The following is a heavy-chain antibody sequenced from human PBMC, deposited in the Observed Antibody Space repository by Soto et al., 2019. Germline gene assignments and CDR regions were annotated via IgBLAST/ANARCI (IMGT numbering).Heavy chain of an antibody. CDR3: ARYRFSGSWSKFDY. J-gene: IGHJ4*02. D-gene: IGHD6-13*01. CDR2: LYYNGTT. V-gene: IGHV4-31*03. CDR1: GFYISSSSYH. Sequence: SDTLSLTSSVSGFYISSSSYHWTWIRQHPGKGLEWIGFLYYNGTTYYSPSLKSRIVISADTSNNQFSLILSSVTAADTAVYYCARYRFSGSWSKFDYWGQGILVTVSS.